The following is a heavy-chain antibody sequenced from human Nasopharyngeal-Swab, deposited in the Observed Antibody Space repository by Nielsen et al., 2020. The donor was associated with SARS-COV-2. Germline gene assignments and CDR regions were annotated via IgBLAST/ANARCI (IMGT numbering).Heavy chain of an antibody. J-gene: IGHJ4*02. V-gene: IGHV3-23*01. D-gene: IGHD3-9*01. CDR3: AKDLTGYYAPLDQ. CDR2: VNGNGADT. CDR1: GFTFSAHG. Sequence: GESLEISCAASGFTFSAHGMHWVRQAPGEGLEWLSAVNGNGADTYYADSVKGRFTISKDNSKNTLYLHMNSLRAEDTAVYYCAKDLTGYYAPLDQWGQGVLVTVSS.